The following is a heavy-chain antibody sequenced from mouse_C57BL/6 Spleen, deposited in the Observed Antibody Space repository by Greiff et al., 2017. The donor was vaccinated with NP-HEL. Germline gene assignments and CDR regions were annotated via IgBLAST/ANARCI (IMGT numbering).Heavy chain of an antibody. CDR2: IDPETGGT. CDR3: TRALDY. Sequence: VQLQESGAELVRPGASVTLSCKASGYTFTDYEMHWVKQTPVHGLEWIGAIDPETGGTAYNQKFKGKAILTADKSSSTAYMELRSLTSEDSAVYYCTRALDYWGQGTTLTVSS. CDR1: GYTFTDYE. V-gene: IGHV1-15*01. J-gene: IGHJ2*01.